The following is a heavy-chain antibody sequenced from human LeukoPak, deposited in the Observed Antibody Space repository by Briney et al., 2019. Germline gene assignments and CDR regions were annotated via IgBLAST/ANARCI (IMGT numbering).Heavy chain of an antibody. Sequence: GGSLRLSCGASGFTLRTYPMTWVRQAPGKGLEWVSGFSGSGGATYYADSVRGRFTIPRDNSKNTLYLQMNSLRAEDTAVYYCAKKVLSSTVGAFDYWGQGTLVTVSS. D-gene: IGHD4-11*01. CDR1: GFTLRTYP. CDR2: FSGSGGAT. J-gene: IGHJ4*02. CDR3: AKKVLSSTVGAFDY. V-gene: IGHV3-23*01.